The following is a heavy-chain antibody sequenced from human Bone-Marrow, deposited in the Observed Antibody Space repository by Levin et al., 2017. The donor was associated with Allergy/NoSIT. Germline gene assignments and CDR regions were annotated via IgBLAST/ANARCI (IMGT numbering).Heavy chain of an antibody. Sequence: PGGSLRLSCAASGFTFDNHAMHWVRQAPGKGLEWVSGINWSSGSIDYADSVKGRFTISRDNAKNSLYLHMNSLRAEDTALYYCARDRHFMVTAALDYWGQGTLVTVSS. CDR1: GFTFDNHA. CDR2: INWSSGSI. V-gene: IGHV3-9*01. J-gene: IGHJ4*02. CDR3: ARDRHFMVTAALDY. D-gene: IGHD2-21*02.